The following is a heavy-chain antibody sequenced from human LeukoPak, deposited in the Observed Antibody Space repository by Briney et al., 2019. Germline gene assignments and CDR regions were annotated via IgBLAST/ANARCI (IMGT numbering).Heavy chain of an antibody. CDR3: ARDGIVGSPLFKFDY. D-gene: IGHD1-26*01. J-gene: IGHJ4*02. CDR2: ISFDGGNK. CDR1: GFTFNNYA. V-gene: IGHV3-30-3*01. Sequence: GGSLRLSCAASGFTFNNYAIHWVRQAPGKGLEWVAIISFDGGNKYYADSVKGRFTISRDNSRNTLYLQMNSLRAEDTAVYYCARDGIVGSPLFKFDYWGQGTLVTVSS.